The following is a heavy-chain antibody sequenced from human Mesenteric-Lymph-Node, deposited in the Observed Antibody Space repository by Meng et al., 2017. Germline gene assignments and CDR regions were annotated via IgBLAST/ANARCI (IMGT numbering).Heavy chain of an antibody. Sequence: GESLKISCAASGFTFSSYDMHWVRQATGKGLEWVSAIGTAGDTYYPGSVKGRFTISRENAKNSLYLQMNSLRAEDTAEYYCARDGSYYPYYFDYWGQGTLVTVSS. CDR1: GFTFSSYD. J-gene: IGHJ4*02. V-gene: IGHV3-13*01. CDR2: IGTAGDT. D-gene: IGHD1-26*01. CDR3: ARDGSYYPYYFDY.